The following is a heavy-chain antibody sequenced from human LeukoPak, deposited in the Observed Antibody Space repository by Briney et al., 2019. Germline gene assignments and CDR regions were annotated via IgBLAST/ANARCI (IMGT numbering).Heavy chain of an antibody. CDR1: GFTFEDYD. CDR3: ARDRNHYDFWSGYSMSYFDY. Sequence: GGSLRLSCAASGFTFEDYDMNWVRQAPGKGLEWVSGIKWNGGSTGYADSVRGRFTISRDNAKNSLYLQMNSLRAEDTALYYCARDRNHYDFWSGYSMSYFDYWGQGTLVTVSS. CDR2: IKWNGGST. V-gene: IGHV3-20*04. J-gene: IGHJ4*02. D-gene: IGHD3-3*01.